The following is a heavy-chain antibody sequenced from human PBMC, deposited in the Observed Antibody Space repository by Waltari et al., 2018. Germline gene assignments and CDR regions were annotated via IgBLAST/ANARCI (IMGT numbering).Heavy chain of an antibody. CDR1: HGSISGYY. CDR3: ARHWNHDILADSFDL. J-gene: IGHJ4*02. Sequence: QVQLQESGPGLVKPSETLSLPCTVSHGSISGYYWTWFRQPAGKGLEWIGFTSPTGGTDYNPSLKSRVTMSSDTSKNQVFLHLNSVTAADTAVYYCARHWNHDILADSFDLWGQGTRVTISS. D-gene: IGHD3-9*01. CDR2: TSPTGGT. V-gene: IGHV4-4*07.